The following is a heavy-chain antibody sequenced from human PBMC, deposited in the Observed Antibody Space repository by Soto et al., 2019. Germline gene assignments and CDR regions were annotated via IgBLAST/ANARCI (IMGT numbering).Heavy chain of an antibody. CDR2: ISGSGGST. Sequence: PGGSLRLSCAASGFTFSSYAMSWVRQAPGKGLEWVSAISGSGGSTYYADSVKGRFTISRDNSKNTLYLQMNSLRAEDTAVYYYAKETAMVLDHYSDYWGQGTLVTVFS. V-gene: IGHV3-23*01. J-gene: IGHJ4*02. CDR3: AKETAMVLDHYSDY. CDR1: GFTFSSYA. D-gene: IGHD5-18*01.